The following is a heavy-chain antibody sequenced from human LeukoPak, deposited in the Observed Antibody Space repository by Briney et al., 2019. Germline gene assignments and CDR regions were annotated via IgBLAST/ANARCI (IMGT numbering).Heavy chain of an antibody. J-gene: IGHJ4*02. CDR1: GYSFSAYN. Sequence: ASVKVSCKASGYSFSAYNIHWVRRAPGQGLEWMGRINPNNGDTNYAQNFQGRVTMTRDTSISTAYMELSALTSDDMAMYYCARGPVMLREVSYDYWGQGTLVTVSS. CDR2: INPNNGDT. CDR3: ARGPVMLREVSYDY. D-gene: IGHD3-16*01. V-gene: IGHV1-2*06.